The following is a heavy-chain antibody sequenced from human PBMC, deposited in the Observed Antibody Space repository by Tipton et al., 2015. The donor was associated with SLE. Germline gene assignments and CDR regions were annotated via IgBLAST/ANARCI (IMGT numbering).Heavy chain of an antibody. Sequence: TLSLTCTVSGGSISSSSYYWGWIRQPPGKGLEWIGSIYYSGSTYYNPSLKSRVTISVDTSKNQFSLKLSSVTAADTAVYYCARGRVMVWGQGTLVTVSS. CDR3: ARGRVMV. J-gene: IGHJ4*02. CDR1: GGSISSSSYY. V-gene: IGHV4-39*07. D-gene: IGHD2-8*01. CDR2: IYYSGST.